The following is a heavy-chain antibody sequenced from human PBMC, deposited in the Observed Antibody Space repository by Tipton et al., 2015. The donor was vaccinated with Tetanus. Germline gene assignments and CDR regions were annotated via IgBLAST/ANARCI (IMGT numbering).Heavy chain of an antibody. CDR1: GGSISSYY. CDR2: VYSSGST. J-gene: IGHJ6*02. Sequence: TLSLTCTVSGGSISSYYWSWIRQPPGKGLEWIGNVYSSGSTYYNPSLKGRVTISVDTSKNQFSLKLSSVTAADTAVYYCARVRTWRDGMDVWGQGTTVTVSS. V-gene: IGHV4-59*13. D-gene: IGHD1-14*01. CDR3: ARVRTWRDGMDV.